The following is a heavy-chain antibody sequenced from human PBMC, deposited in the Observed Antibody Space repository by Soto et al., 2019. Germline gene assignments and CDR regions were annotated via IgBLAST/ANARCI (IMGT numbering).Heavy chain of an antibody. J-gene: IGHJ4*02. CDR1: GGSISSGGYY. D-gene: IGHD3-10*01. CDR3: ARDRVLVRGGGRYFDY. V-gene: IGHV4-31*03. CDR2: IYYSGST. Sequence: QVQLQESGPGLVKPSQTLSLTCTVSGGSISSGGYYWSWLRQHPGKGPEWIGYIYYSGSTYYNPSLKGRLTMSVDTSKNQCARKLGSVSAADTAGYYCARDRVLVRGGGRYFDYWGQGTLVTVSS.